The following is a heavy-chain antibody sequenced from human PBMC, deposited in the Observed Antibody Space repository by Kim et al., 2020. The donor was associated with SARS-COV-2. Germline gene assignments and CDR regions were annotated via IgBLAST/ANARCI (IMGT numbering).Heavy chain of an antibody. CDR2: LYTGGSY. CDR3: ASVVAEIRDYYYMDV. CDR1: GFSVSVTY. Sequence: GGSLRLSCAASGFSVSVTYMSWVRQAPGRGLEWVSVLYTGGSYYYADSVKGRFIISRDDYEKTLYLRMKSLSAEDTAVYFCASVVAEIRDYYYMDVWGKG. V-gene: IGHV3-53*01. D-gene: IGHD2-15*01. J-gene: IGHJ6*03.